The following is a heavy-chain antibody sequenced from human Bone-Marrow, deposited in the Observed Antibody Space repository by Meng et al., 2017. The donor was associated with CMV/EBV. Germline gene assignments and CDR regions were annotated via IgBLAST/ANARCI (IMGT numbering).Heavy chain of an antibody. J-gene: IGHJ3*02. Sequence: GESLKISCAASGFTFDDYGMTWVRQAPGKGLEWVSGIRWKGDTTAYRDSVKGRFTISRDDAKNSLYLQMNSLRAEDTALYYCARAVGPTIVDALDIWGQGTLVTVSS. V-gene: IGHV3-20*04. CDR1: GFTFDDYG. CDR3: ARAVGPTIVDALDI. CDR2: IRWKGDTT. D-gene: IGHD1-26*01.